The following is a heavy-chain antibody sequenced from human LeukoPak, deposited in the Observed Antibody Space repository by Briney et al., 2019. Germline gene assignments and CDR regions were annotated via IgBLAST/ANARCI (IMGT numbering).Heavy chain of an antibody. CDR2: FDPEDGET. CDR1: GYTLTELS. D-gene: IGHD6-19*01. V-gene: IGHV1-24*01. CDR3: ARAGIAVAGTRDY. Sequence: ASVKVSCKVSGYTLTELSMHWVRQAPGKGLEWMGGFDPEDGETIYAQKLQGRVTMTTDTSTSTAYMELRSLRSDDTAVYYCARAGIAVAGTRDYWGQGTLVTVSS. J-gene: IGHJ4*02.